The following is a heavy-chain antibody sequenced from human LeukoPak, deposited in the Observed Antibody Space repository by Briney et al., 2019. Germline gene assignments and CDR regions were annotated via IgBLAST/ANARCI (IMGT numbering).Heavy chain of an antibody. V-gene: IGHV3-23*01. CDR3: ARGYSNSWYTPDY. Sequence: GGSLRLSCTASGFTFSSYGMTWVRQAPGKGLEWVSAIGGGGDYTYYADSVKGRLTISRDNSKNTLYLQMSSLRADDTAVYYCARGYSNSWYTPDYWGQGTLVTVYS. CDR1: GFTFSSYG. CDR2: IGGGGDYT. J-gene: IGHJ4*02. D-gene: IGHD6-13*01.